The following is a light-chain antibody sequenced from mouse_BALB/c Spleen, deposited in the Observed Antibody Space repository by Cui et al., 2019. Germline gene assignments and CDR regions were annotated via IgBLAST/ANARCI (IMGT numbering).Light chain of an antibody. CDR3: QPCSSNPPT. CDR1: SSVSY. Sequence: IVLTQSPALMSASLGEKVTRNCSASSSVSYMYWYQQKPRSSPKPWIYLTSNLASGVPARFSGSGSGTSYSLTISSMEAEDAATYYCQPCSSNPPTFGSGTKLEIK. CDR2: LTS. V-gene: IGKV4-68*01. J-gene: IGKJ4*01.